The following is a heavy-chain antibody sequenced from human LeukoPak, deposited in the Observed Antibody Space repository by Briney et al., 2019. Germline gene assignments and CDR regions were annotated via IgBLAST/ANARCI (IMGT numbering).Heavy chain of an antibody. Sequence: GGSLRLSCAASGITVSSRYMSWVRQAPGKGLEWVSVIYSGGSTYYADSVKGRFTISRDNAKNSLYLQMNSLRAEDTAVYYCARDGGNCGGDCYQDFDYWGQGTLVTVSS. CDR2: IYSGGST. J-gene: IGHJ4*02. CDR1: GITVSSRY. V-gene: IGHV3-66*01. D-gene: IGHD2-21*01. CDR3: ARDGGNCGGDCYQDFDY.